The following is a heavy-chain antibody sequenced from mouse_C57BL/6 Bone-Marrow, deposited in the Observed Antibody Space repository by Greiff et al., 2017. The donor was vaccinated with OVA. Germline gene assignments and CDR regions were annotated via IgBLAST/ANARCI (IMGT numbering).Heavy chain of an antibody. CDR2: SRNKANDYTT. V-gene: IGHV7-1*01. Sequence: VQLVESGGGLVQSGRSLRLSCATSGFTFSDFYMEWVRQAPGKGLEWIAASRNKANDYTTEYSASVKGRFIVSRDTSQSILYLQMNALRAEDTAIYYCARDDYYWYFDVWGTGTTVTVSS. CDR1: GFTFSDFY. J-gene: IGHJ1*03. CDR3: ARDDYYWYFDV.